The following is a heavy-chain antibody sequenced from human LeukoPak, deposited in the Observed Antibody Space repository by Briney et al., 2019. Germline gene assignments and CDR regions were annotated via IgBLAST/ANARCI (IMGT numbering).Heavy chain of an antibody. CDR1: GYSISSGYY. D-gene: IGHD1-26*01. CDR3: ARGGRLVGARRFDY. Sequence: TSETLSLTCTVSGYSISSGYYWGWIRQPPGKGLEWIGSIYHSGSTYYNPSLKSRVTISVDTSKNQFSLKLSSVTAADTAVYYCARGGRLVGARRFDYWGQGTLVTVSS. J-gene: IGHJ4*02. V-gene: IGHV4-38-2*02. CDR2: IYHSGST.